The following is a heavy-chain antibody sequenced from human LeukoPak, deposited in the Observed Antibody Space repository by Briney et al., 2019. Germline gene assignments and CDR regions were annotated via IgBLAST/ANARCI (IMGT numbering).Heavy chain of an antibody. CDR1: GGSISSYY. D-gene: IGHD6-19*01. V-gene: IGHV4-59*01. CDR2: IYYSGST. CDR3: ASWGGSGLFDY. J-gene: IGHJ4*02. Sequence: SETLSPTCTVSGGSISSYYWSWIRQPPGKGLEWIGYIYYSGSTNYNPSLKSRVTISVDTSKNQFSLKLSSVTAADTAVYYCASWGGSGLFDYWGQGTLVTVSS.